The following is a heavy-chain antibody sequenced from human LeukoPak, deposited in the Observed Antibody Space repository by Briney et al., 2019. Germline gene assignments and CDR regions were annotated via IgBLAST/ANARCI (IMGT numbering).Heavy chain of an antibody. CDR2: SNPNSGGT. J-gene: IGHJ6*02. D-gene: IGHD4-11*01. Sequence: GASVMVSSKASGYTFTDYYMHWVRQARGQGHEWMGWSNPNSGGTHYAQNFQCRVTTTSDTSISTGYMELSGLSCDDTAVSCCARSLTVVTMTFSYAGLDVCGQGTAFTASS. V-gene: IGHV1-2*02. CDR3: ARSLTVVTMTFSYAGLDV. CDR1: GYTFTDYY.